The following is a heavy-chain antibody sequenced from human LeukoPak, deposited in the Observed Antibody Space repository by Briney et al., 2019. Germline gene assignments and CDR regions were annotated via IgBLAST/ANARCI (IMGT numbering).Heavy chain of an antibody. D-gene: IGHD4-17*01. V-gene: IGHV3-48*03. CDR3: ARGDYGDYWNYYYMDV. J-gene: IGHJ6*03. CDR1: GFTFSSYE. Sequence: GGSLRLSCVDSGFTFSSYEMNWVRQAPGKGLEWVSYISSSGRTIYYADSVKGRFTISRDTAKNSLYLQMNSLRAEDTAVYSCARGDYGDYWNYYYMDVWGKGTTVTVSS. CDR2: ISSSGRTI.